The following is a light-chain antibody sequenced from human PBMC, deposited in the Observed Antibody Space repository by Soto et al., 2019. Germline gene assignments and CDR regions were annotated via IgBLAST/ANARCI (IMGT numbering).Light chain of an antibody. CDR2: AAS. V-gene: IGKV1-39*01. CDR1: QSISSH. J-gene: IGKJ4*01. CDR3: QQSHSAPLT. Sequence: QMTQSPSSLFASVGHRVTITCRASQSISSHLNWYQQKVGQTPRLLIYAASTLQSEVPPRFSGSGYGTEFTLTISGLQREDFATYYCQQSHSAPLTFGGGTKIQI.